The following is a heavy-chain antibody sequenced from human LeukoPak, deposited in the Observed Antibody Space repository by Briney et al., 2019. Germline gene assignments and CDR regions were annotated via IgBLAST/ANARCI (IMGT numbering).Heavy chain of an antibody. D-gene: IGHD2-15*01. J-gene: IGHJ3*02. Sequence: GASVKVSCKASGYTFTGYYMHWVRQAPGQGLVWMGWINPNSGGTNYAQKFQGRVTMTRDTSISTAYMELSRLRSDDTAVYYCARCSCSGGSCYDAFDIWGQGTMVTVSS. CDR3: ARCSCSGGSCYDAFDI. CDR1: GYTFTGYY. CDR2: INPNSGGT. V-gene: IGHV1-2*02.